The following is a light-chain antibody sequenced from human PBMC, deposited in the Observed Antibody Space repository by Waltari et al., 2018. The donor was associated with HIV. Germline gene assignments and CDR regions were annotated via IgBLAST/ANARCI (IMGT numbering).Light chain of an antibody. CDR3: GTWDSSLSAVA. CDR2: ESN. J-gene: IGLJ2*01. CDR1: SSNIANNF. V-gene: IGLV1-51*02. Sequence: QSVLTQPPSVSAAPGQKVTISCSGSSSNIANNFVSWYQQLPGTAPKLLIYESNRRPSGIPDRFSGSKSGTSATLGITGLQTGDEADYYCGTWDSSLSAVAFGGGTKLTVL.